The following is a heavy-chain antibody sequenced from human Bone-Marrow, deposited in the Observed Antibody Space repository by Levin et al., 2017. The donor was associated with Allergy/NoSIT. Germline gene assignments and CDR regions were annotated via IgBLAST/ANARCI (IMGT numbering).Heavy chain of an antibody. CDR3: AKDLGYCTTTNENWWCALYDTHFHS. J-gene: IGHJ4*02. V-gene: IGHV3-23*01. CDR1: GFTFRSYG. D-gene: IGHD2-8*01. CDR2: ITAGGDTT. Sequence: GASVKVSCAASGFTFRSYGMSWLRQAPGKGLEWVSSITAGGDTTDYADSVKGRFTIFRDNTKNTLYLQMSRLRDEDTAIYNCAKDLGYCTTTNENWWCALYDTHFHSWGKGVLVTVSS.